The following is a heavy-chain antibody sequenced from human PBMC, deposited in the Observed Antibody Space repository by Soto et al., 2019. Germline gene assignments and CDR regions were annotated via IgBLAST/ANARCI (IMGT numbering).Heavy chain of an antibody. D-gene: IGHD2-2*01. CDR3: AKDNCISTSCYRLYNWFDP. Sequence: QVQLVESGGGVVQPGRSLRLSCEGSGFTFSSYGMHLVRQAPGNGLEWVAVISYGGSNKYYADSVKGRFTISRDNSKNTLYLQMNNLRAEDTAVYYCAKDNCISTSCYRLYNWFDPWGQGTLVTVSS. V-gene: IGHV3-30*18. CDR2: ISYGGSNK. J-gene: IGHJ5*02. CDR1: GFTFSSYG.